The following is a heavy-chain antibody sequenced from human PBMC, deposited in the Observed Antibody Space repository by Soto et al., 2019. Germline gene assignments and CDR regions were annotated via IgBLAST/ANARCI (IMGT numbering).Heavy chain of an antibody. CDR1: GGTFSSYT. V-gene: IGHV1-69*02. D-gene: IGHD2-2*01. Sequence: QVQLVQSGAEVKKPGSSVKVSCKASGGTFSSYTISWVRQAPGQGLEWMGRIIPILGIANYAQKFQGRVTITADKSTSTAYMELSSLRSEDTAAYYCARGPVVVVPAAIPYYYYMDVWGKGTTVTVSS. CDR2: IIPILGIA. CDR3: ARGPVVVVPAAIPYYYYMDV. J-gene: IGHJ6*03.